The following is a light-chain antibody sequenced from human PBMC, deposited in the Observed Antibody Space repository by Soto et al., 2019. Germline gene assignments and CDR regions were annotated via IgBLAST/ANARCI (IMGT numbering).Light chain of an antibody. CDR2: EVS. CDR1: SSDVGGYNY. J-gene: IGLJ2*01. CDR3: SSYTSSGTLVV. V-gene: IGLV2-14*01. Sequence: QSLLTQPASVSGSPGQSITISCTGTSSDVGGYNYVSWYQQHPGKAPKLMIYEVSNRPSGVSNRFSGSKSGNTAALTISGLQAEDEADYYCSSYTSSGTLVVFGGGTKLTVL.